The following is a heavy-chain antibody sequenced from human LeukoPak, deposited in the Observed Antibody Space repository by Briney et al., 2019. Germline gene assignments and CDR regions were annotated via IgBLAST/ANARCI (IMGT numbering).Heavy chain of an antibody. V-gene: IGHV4-34*01. CDR2: INHSGST. CDR1: GGSFSGYY. Sequence: PSETLSLTCAVYGGSFSGYYWSWIRQPPGKGLEWIGEINHSGSTNYNPSLKSRVTISVDTSKNQFPLKLSSVTAADTAVYYCARGGHSGSPYWGQGTLVTVSS. CDR3: ARGGHSGSPY. D-gene: IGHD1-26*01. J-gene: IGHJ4*02.